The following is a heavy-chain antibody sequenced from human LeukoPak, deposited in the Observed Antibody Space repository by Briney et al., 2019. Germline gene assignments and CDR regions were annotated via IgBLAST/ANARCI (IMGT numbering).Heavy chain of an antibody. CDR3: ARASYCSGGSCFDP. V-gene: IGHV7-4-1*02. CDR2: INTNTGNP. D-gene: IGHD2-15*01. CDR1: GGTFSSYA. J-gene: IGHJ5*02. Sequence: ASVKVSCKASGGTFSSYAISWVRQAPGQGLEWMGWINTNTGNPTYAQGFTGRFVFSLDTPVSTAYLQISSLKAEDTAVYYCARASYCSGGSCFDPWGQGTLVTVSS.